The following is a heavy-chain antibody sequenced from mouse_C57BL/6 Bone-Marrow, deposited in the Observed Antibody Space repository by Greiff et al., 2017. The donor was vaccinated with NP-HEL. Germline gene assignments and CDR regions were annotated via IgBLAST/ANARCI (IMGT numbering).Heavy chain of an antibody. D-gene: IGHD2-2*01. Sequence: EVQGVESGGGLVKPGGSLKLSCAASGFTFSSYAMSWVRQTPEKRLEWVATISDGGSYTYYPDNVKGRFTISRDNAKNNLYLQMSHLKSEDTAMYYCAREGVTTWDYWGQGTTLTVSS. CDR2: ISDGGSYT. J-gene: IGHJ2*01. V-gene: IGHV5-4*01. CDR1: GFTFSSYA. CDR3: AREGVTTWDY.